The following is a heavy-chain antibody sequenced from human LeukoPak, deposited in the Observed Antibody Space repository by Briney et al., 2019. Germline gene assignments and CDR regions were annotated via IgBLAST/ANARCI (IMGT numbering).Heavy chain of an antibody. CDR2: IHPSSGGT. Sequence: ASVKVSCKASGSTFTGYYLHWVRQAPGQGLEWMGWIHPSSGGTKFAQRFQGRVTMTWDTSISTAYMELSSLRSDDTAVYYCARDQWRGSLMYWGQGTLVTVSS. CDR3: ARDQWRGSLMY. D-gene: IGHD6-19*01. J-gene: IGHJ4*02. V-gene: IGHV1-2*02. CDR1: GSTFTGYY.